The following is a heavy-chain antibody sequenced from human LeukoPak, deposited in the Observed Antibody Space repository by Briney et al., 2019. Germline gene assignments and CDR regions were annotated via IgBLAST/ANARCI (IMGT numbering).Heavy chain of an antibody. Sequence: ASETLSLTCTVSGGSISGYYWSWIRQPPGKGLEWIGYIYHSGSTNYNPSLKSRVTISVDTSKNQFSLKLSSVTAADTAVYYCARGDGYTTEGFDYWGQGTLVTVSS. D-gene: IGHD5-24*01. V-gene: IGHV4-59*01. J-gene: IGHJ4*02. CDR3: ARGDGYTTEGFDY. CDR2: IYHSGST. CDR1: GGSISGYY.